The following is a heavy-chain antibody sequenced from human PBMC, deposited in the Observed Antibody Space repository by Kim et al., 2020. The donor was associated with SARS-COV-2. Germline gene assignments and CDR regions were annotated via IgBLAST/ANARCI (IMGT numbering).Heavy chain of an antibody. CDR1: GYTFTSYG. V-gene: IGHV1-18*01. CDR3: ARDWMVSMGEYYYYGMDV. Sequence: ASVKVSCKASGYTFTSYGISWVRQAPGQGLEWMGWISAYNGNTNYAQKLQGRVTMTTDTSTSTAYMELRSLRSDDTAVYYCARDWMVSMGEYYYYGMDVWGQGTTVTVSS. D-gene: IGHD3-3*01. J-gene: IGHJ6*02. CDR2: ISAYNGNT.